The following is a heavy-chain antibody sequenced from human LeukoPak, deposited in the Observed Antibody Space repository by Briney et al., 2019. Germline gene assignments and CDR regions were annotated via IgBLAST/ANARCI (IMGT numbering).Heavy chain of an antibody. CDR1: GGSISSSGYY. V-gene: IGHV4-31*03. CDR3: ARDQDGGILADS. J-gene: IGHJ3*01. CDR2: IYHSGNS. Sequence: SQTLSLTCIVSGGSISSSGYYWSWIRQHPGKGLEWIGYIYHSGNSYYNPSLKSRVIISVDTSKNQFSLKLNSVTAADTAVYYCARDQDGGILADSWGQGQWSPSLQ. D-gene: IGHD2-21*01.